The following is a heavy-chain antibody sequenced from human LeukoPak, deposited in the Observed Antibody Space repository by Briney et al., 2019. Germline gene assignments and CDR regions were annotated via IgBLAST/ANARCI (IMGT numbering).Heavy chain of an antibody. CDR2: SKYDGTTT. D-gene: IGHD4/OR15-4a*01. CDR3: AKSDYFDP. Sequence: GGSLRLSCAASGFTFSAYWMSWVRQAPGKGLVWVARSKYDGTTTTYADSVKGRFTISRDNPKNTLYLQMNSLRADDTAVYYCAKSDYFDPWGQGTVVTVSS. V-gene: IGHV3-74*03. J-gene: IGHJ5*02. CDR1: GFTFSAYW.